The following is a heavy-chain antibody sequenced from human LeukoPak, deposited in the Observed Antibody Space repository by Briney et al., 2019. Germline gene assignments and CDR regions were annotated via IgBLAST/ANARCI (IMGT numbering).Heavy chain of an antibody. CDR1: GYTFTSYY. CDR2: INPSGGST. V-gene: IGHV1-46*01. D-gene: IGHD6-19*01. Sequence: ASVTVSCKASGYTFTSYYIHWVRQAPGQGLEWMGIINPSGGSTSYVQKFQGRVTMTRDMSTSTVYMELSSLRSEDTAVYYCASGRGVIKQWLYYWGQGTLVTVSS. CDR3: ASGRGVIKQWLYY. J-gene: IGHJ4*02.